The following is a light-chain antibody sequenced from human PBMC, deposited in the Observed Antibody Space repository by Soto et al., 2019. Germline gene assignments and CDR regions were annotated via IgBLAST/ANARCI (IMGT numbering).Light chain of an antibody. Sequence: AIQMTQSPYSLSASVGDRVTITCRASQDIGTDLGWYQQKPGKAPNLLISAASGLQTGVPSRFSGSGSGTDFTLTISSLQPEDFATYYCQHYNSYSEAFGQGTKVELK. V-gene: IGKV1-6*01. CDR3: QHYNSYSEA. CDR2: AAS. J-gene: IGKJ1*01. CDR1: QDIGTD.